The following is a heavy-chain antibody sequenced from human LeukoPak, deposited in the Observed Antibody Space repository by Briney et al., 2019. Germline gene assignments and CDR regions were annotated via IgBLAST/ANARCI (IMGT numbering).Heavy chain of an antibody. CDR1: GGSISSGGYS. Sequence: PSETLSLTCAVSGGSISSGGYSWSWIRQPPGKGLEWIGYIYYSGSTYYNPSLKSRVTISVDTSKNQFSLKLSSVTAADTAVYYCARVDYGDYVWFDPWGQGTLVTVSS. CDR2: IYYSGST. CDR3: ARVDYGDYVWFDP. V-gene: IGHV4-30-4*07. D-gene: IGHD4-17*01. J-gene: IGHJ5*02.